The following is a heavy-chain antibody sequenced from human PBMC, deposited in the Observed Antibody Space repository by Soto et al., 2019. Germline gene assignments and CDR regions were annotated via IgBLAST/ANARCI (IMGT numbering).Heavy chain of an antibody. V-gene: IGHV4-59*01. Sequence: SETLSLTCTVSGGSISSYYWSWIRQPPGKGLEWIGYIYYSGTTNYNPSLKSRVTISVDTSKNQFSLKLSSATAADTAVYYCASTNIVVVTDAFDIWGQGTMVTV. CDR1: GGSISSYY. CDR2: IYYSGTT. D-gene: IGHD2-21*02. J-gene: IGHJ3*02. CDR3: ASTNIVVVTDAFDI.